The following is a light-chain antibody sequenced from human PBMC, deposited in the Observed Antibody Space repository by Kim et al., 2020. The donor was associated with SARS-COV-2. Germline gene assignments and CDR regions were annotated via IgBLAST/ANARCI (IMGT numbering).Light chain of an antibody. V-gene: IGLV4-69*02. CDR3: QTWGTGSWV. J-gene: IGLJ3*02. Sequence: ATVKLTCTLGSGSSRYASARHQQQPEKGPRYLMKVNSDGSHTKGDGIPDRFSGSSSGAERYLTISSLQSEDEADYYCQTWGTGSWVFGGGTQLTVL. CDR1: SGSSRYA. CDR2: VNSDGSH.